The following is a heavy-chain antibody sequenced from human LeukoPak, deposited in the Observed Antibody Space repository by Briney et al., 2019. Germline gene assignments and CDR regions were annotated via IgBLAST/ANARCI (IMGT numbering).Heavy chain of an antibody. CDR1: GFTISTYW. J-gene: IGHJ4*02. CDR2: VKQDGSEK. Sequence: GGSLRLSCAASGFTISTYWMTWVRQSPGTGLVWVASVKQDGSEKYYVDSVKGRFTISRDNAKNSLYLQMNSLRAEDAAVYYCARIYEYGFDFWGQGTLVTVSS. CDR3: ARIYEYGFDF. V-gene: IGHV3-7*04. D-gene: IGHD3-16*01.